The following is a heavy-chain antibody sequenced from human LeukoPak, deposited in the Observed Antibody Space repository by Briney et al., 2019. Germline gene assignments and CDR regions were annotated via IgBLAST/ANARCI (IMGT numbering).Heavy chain of an antibody. CDR3: ARLAGSIWYYFDL. D-gene: IGHD3-10*01. V-gene: IGHV4-59*08. CDR1: AASISGNH. Sequence: SETLSLTCSVSAASISGNHWSWMRQPPGKGLEWIGYVYFSGNTHYNPPLRGRLTLSLDTSKNHVSLRLTSVTAADTAVYFCARLAGSIWYYFDLWGQGTLVTVSP. CDR2: VYFSGNT. J-gene: IGHJ4*02.